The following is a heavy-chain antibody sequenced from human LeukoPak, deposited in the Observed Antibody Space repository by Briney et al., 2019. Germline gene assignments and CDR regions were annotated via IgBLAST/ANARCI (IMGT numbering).Heavy chain of an antibody. V-gene: IGHV4-34*01. J-gene: IGHJ4*02. CDR3: ARRRNPLAAAAYFDY. CDR1: GGSISIYY. D-gene: IGHD6-13*01. CDR2: INHSGST. Sequence: SETLSLTCTVSGGSISIYYWNWIRQPPGKGLEWIGEINHSGSTNYNPSLKSRVTISVDTSKNQFSLKLSSVTAADTAVYYCARRRNPLAAAAYFDYWGQGTLVTVSS.